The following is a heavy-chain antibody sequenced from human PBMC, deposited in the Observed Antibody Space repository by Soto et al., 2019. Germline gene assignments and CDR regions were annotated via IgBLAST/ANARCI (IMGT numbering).Heavy chain of an antibody. CDR1: GYSFTSYW. V-gene: IGHV5-10-1*01. Sequence: LKISCKGSGYSFTSYWISWVRQMPGKGLEWMGRIDPSDSYTNYSPSFQGHVTISADKSISTAYLQWSSLKASDTAMYYCATAYGDYGYDAFDIWGQGTMVTVSS. D-gene: IGHD4-17*01. CDR2: IDPSDSYT. J-gene: IGHJ3*02. CDR3: ATAYGDYGYDAFDI.